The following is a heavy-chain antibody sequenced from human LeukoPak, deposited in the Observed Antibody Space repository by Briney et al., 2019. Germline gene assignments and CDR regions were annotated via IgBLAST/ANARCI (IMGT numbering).Heavy chain of an antibody. V-gene: IGHV3-66*02. CDR1: GFTVSSNY. CDR3: ARRDDYYYYMDV. CDR2: IYSGGST. J-gene: IGHJ6*03. Sequence: GGPLRLSCAASGFTVSSNYMSWVRQAPGKGLEWVSVIYSGGSTYYADSVKGRFTISRDDSKNTLYLQMNSLRAEDTAVYYCARRDDYYYYMDVWGKGTTVTVSS.